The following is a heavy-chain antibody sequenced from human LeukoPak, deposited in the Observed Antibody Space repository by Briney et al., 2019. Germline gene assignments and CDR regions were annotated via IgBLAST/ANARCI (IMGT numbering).Heavy chain of an antibody. J-gene: IGHJ4*02. D-gene: IGHD6-19*01. CDR3: ARDLGSSGWYTFDY. V-gene: IGHV4-34*01. CDR1: GGSFSGYY. Sequence: SETLSLTCAVYGGSFSGYYWSWIRQPPGKGLEWIGEINHSGSTNYNPSLKSRVTISVDTSKNQFSLKLSSVTAADTAVYYCARDLGSSGWYTFDYWGQGTLVTVSS. CDR2: INHSGST.